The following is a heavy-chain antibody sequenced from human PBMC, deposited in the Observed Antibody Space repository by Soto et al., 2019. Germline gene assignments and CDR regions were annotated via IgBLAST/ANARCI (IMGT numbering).Heavy chain of an antibody. CDR2: VYYSGST. V-gene: IGHV4-59*12. CDR1: GVSISSYY. CDR3: ARAPGYYGDFFDF. Sequence: SETLSLTCAVSGVSISSYYWSWIRQPPGKGLEWIGNVYYSGSTRYNPSLKSRLTISLDPSNSHFSLRLASVRAEDTAFYYCARAPGYYGDFFDFWGQGTLVTVSS. J-gene: IGHJ4*02. D-gene: IGHD4-17*01.